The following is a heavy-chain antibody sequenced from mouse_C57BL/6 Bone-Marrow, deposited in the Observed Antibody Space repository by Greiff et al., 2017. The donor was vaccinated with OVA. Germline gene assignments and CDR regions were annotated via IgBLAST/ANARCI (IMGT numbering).Heavy chain of an antibody. CDR1: GFTFSDYY. J-gene: IGHJ2*01. CDR2: INYDGSST. Sequence: EVQRVESEGGLVQPGSSMKLSCTASGFTFSDYYMAWVRQVPEKGLEWVANINYDGSSTYYLDSLKSRFIISRDNAKNIRYLQMSSLKSEDTATYYCARERGSSVPYYFDYWGQGTTLTVSS. D-gene: IGHD1-1*01. V-gene: IGHV5-16*01. CDR3: ARERGSSVPYYFDY.